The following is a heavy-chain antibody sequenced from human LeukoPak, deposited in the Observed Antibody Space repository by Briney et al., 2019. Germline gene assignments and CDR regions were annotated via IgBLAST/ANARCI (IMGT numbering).Heavy chain of an antibody. Sequence: SETLSLTCTVSGGSISSGGFYWTWIRQHPGMGLEWIGYISYRGRTYYNPSLKSRVNISVDTSKNQFSLKLSSMTAPDTAVYYCARVQYTSNWIDYWGQGTLVTVSS. J-gene: IGHJ5*01. CDR3: ARVQYTSNWIDY. CDR1: GGSISSGGFY. D-gene: IGHD5-24*01. CDR2: ISYRGRT. V-gene: IGHV4-31*03.